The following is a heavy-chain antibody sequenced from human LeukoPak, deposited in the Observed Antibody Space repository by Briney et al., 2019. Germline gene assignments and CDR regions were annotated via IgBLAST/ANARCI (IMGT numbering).Heavy chain of an antibody. D-gene: IGHD2-2*03. CDR2: IADDGSNK. J-gene: IGHJ3*02. CDR3: ARVDDLDAFDT. CDR1: GFTFSSYA. Sequence: GGPLSLSLAASGFTFSSYARHWVRQAPGRGLDWVAVIADDGSNKYYADSVKGRFTISRDNSNNTLFLQMNSLRAEDTAVYYCARVDDLDAFDTWGQGTMVTVSS. V-gene: IGHV3-30*04.